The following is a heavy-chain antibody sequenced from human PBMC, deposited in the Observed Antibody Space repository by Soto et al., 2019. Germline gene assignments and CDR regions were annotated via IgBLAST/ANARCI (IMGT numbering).Heavy chain of an antibody. D-gene: IGHD4-4*01. CDR2: ISYDGSSK. CDR1: GFTFSSYA. J-gene: IGHJ4*02. CDR3: AGDLRRQDSNQFDY. V-gene: IGHV3-30-3*01. Sequence: GGSLRLSCAASGFTFSSYAMHWVRQAPGKGLEWVAVISYDGSSKYYADSVKGRFTISRDNSKNTLYLQMNSLRAEDTAVYYCAGDLRRQDSNQFDYWGQGTLVTVSS.